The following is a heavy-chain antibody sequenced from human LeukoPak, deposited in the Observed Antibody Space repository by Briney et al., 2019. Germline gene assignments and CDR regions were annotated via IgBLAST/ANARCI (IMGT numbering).Heavy chain of an antibody. D-gene: IGHD5-12*01. CDR2: ISSSSYI. CDR3: AREYSGYFSSSWDYYYYGMDV. V-gene: IGHV3-21*01. J-gene: IGHJ6*01. CDR1: GFTFSSYS. Sequence: PGGSLRLSCAASGFTFSSYSMNWVRQAPGKGLEWVSSISSSSYIYYADSVKGRFTISRDNAKNSLYLQMNSLRAEDTAVYYCAREYSGYFSSSWDYYYYGMDVWGEGTTVTVSS.